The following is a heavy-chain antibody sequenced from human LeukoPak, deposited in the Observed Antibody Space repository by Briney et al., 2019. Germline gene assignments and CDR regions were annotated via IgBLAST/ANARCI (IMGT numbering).Heavy chain of an antibody. Sequence: GGSLRLSCAASGFIFSSYGMSWVRQTPGKGLEWVPAISGSGGSTYYADSVKGRFTISRDNSKNTLYLQMNSLRAEDTAVYYCAGPPYCGGDCYDYWGQGTLVTVSS. D-gene: IGHD2-21*01. J-gene: IGHJ4*02. CDR3: AGPPYCGGDCYDY. CDR2: ISGSGGST. V-gene: IGHV3-23*01. CDR1: GFIFSSYG.